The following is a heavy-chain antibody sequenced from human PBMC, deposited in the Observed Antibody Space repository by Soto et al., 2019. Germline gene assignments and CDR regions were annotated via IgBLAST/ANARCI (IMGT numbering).Heavy chain of an antibody. CDR3: ARGGDCSSTSCYTQNYYDGMDV. CDR1: GYNFASYT. Sequence: VQVVQSGAEVKKPGASVKVSCQASGYNFASYTISWVRQAPGQGLEWMGWISAYNGERNYAPKFQGRVTMTTDRSTSTAYMELRRLTSDDTDDYYCARGGDCSSTSCYTQNYYDGMDVWGQGTTVTVS. D-gene: IGHD2-2*02. V-gene: IGHV1-18*01. J-gene: IGHJ6*02. CDR2: ISAYNGER.